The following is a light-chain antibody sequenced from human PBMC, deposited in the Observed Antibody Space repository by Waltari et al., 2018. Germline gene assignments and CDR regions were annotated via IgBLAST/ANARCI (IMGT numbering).Light chain of an antibody. CDR2: DAS. CDR1: QDISNY. J-gene: IGKJ3*01. Sequence: DIQMTQSPSSLSASVGDSVTITCQASQDISNYLNWYQQNPGKAPNLLIYDASNLETGVPSRFSGSGSGTDFTFTISSLQPEDFATYFCQHYENLTPLFTFGPGTKVDIK. CDR3: QHYENLTPLFT. V-gene: IGKV1-33*01.